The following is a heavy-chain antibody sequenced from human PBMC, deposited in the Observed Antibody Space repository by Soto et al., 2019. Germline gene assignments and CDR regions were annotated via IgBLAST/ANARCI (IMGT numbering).Heavy chain of an antibody. CDR3: AKEGSCTNGVCRFLYYYYYYGMDD. J-gene: IGHJ6*02. CDR1: GFRFSSDS. D-gene: IGHD2-8*01. Sequence: GGSLIVSCAPPGFRFSSDSRNSVRQARGKGLEWVSAISGSGGSTYYADSVKGRFTISRDHSKNTLYLPMNSLRAEDTAVYYCAKEGSCTNGVCRFLYYYYYYGMDDWRHGTTDTIS. V-gene: IGHV3-23*01. CDR2: ISGSGGST.